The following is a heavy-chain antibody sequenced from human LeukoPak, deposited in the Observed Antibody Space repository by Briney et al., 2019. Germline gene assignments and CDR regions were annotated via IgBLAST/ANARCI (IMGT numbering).Heavy chain of an antibody. J-gene: IGHJ6*02. CDR3: AKAPLSSSWYVNYYGMDV. CDR2: ISYDGSNK. Sequence: GGSLRLPCAASGFTFSSYGMHWVRQAPGKGLEWVAVISYDGSNKYYADSVKGRFTISRDNSKNTLYLQMNSLRAEDMAVYYCAKAPLSSSWYVNYYGMDVWGQGTTVTVSS. V-gene: IGHV3-30*18. D-gene: IGHD6-13*01. CDR1: GFTFSSYG.